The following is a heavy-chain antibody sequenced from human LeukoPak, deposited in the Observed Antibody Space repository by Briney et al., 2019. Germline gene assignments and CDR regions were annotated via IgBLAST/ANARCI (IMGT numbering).Heavy chain of an antibody. CDR2: IYYSGST. J-gene: IGHJ4*02. D-gene: IGHD2-15*01. CDR1: GGSISNYY. Sequence: SETLSLTCTVSGGSISNYYWSWIRQPPGKGLEWIGYIYYSGSTKYNPSLKSRVTISVDTSKNQFSLKLSSVTAADTAVYYCAREGCSGGSCYYYFDYWGQGTLVTVSS. V-gene: IGHV4-59*12. CDR3: AREGCSGGSCYYYFDY.